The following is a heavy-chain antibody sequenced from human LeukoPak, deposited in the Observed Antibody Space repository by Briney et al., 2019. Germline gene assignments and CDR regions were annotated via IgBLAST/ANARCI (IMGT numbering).Heavy chain of an antibody. CDR1: GLTFSSYW. CDR3: ARERVAGRNPVVY. D-gene: IGHD6-19*01. V-gene: IGHV3-7*01. Sequence: GGSLRLSCAASGLTFSSYWMSWVRQAPGKGLEWVANIKQDGSEKYYVDSVKGRFTISRDNAKNSLYLQMNSLRAEDTAVYYCARERVAGRNPVVYWGQGTLVTVSS. J-gene: IGHJ4*02. CDR2: IKQDGSEK.